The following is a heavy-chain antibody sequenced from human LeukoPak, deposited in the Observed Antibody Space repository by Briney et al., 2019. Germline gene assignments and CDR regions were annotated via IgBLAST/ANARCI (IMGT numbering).Heavy chain of an antibody. CDR3: ATTFSGVRDY. J-gene: IGHJ4*02. V-gene: IGHV4-61*02. CDR1: GGSISSGSYY. D-gene: IGHD2-8*01. Sequence: SQTLSLTCTVSGGSISSGSYYWYWIRQPAGKGLEWVGRFYTGGSTNYNPSLKSRVTISVDTSKNQFSLNLSSVTAADTAVYFCATTFSGVRDYWGQGTLVTVSS. CDR2: FYTGGST.